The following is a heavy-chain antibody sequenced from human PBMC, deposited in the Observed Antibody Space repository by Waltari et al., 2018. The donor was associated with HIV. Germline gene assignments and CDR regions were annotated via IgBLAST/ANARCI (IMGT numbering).Heavy chain of an antibody. CDR1: GFTVNDNY. V-gene: IGHV3-53*01. Sequence: EVQLVESGGGLIQPGGSLRLSCAASGFTVNDNYMSWVRQARGKGLELVSFIYSGGTTYAAASVEGRFTNSRDASNNPVYLQLTSLRAEDTAIYYCARHGGGYHYGWYFDLWGRGTLVTVSS. CDR2: IYSGGTT. D-gene: IGHD3-22*01. J-gene: IGHJ2*01. CDR3: ARHGGGYHYGWYFDL.